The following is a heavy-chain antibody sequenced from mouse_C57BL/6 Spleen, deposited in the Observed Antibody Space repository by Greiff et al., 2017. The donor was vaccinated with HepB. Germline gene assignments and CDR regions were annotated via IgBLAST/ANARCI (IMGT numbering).Heavy chain of an antibody. CDR1: GYTFTSYG. CDR2: IYPRSGNT. J-gene: IGHJ3*01. Sequence: QVQLKQSGAELARPGASVKLSCKASGYTFTSYGISWVKQRTGQGLEWIGEIYPRSGNTYYNEKFKGKATLTADKSSSTAYMELRSLTSEDSAVYFCVPGYGSSYPWFAYWGQGTLVTVSA. D-gene: IGHD1-1*01. CDR3: VPGYGSSYPWFAY. V-gene: IGHV1-81*01.